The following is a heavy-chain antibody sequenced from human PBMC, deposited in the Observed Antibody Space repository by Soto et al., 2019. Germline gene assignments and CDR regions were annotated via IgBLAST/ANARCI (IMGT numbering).Heavy chain of an antibody. CDR1: GGTFSSYT. D-gene: IGHD3-22*01. Sequence: QVQLVQSGAEVKKPGSSVKVSCKASGGTFSSYTISWVRQAPGQGLECVGRIIPILGIANYAQKFQGKVTITADKSTSTAYMELSSLRYEDTDVYYCARVKSHSSDSSGYFDYWGQRPLVTVSS. CDR2: IIPILGIA. V-gene: IGHV1-69*02. J-gene: IGHJ4*02. CDR3: ARVKSHSSDSSGYFDY.